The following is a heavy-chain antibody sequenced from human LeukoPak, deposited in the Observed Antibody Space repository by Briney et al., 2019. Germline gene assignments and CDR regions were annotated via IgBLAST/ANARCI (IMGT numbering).Heavy chain of an antibody. J-gene: IGHJ6*04. CDR1: GGSVSSGDYY. CDR3: ARDRYKNYYGMDV. V-gene: IGHV4-30-4*01. D-gene: IGHD1-1*01. Sequence: SQTLSLTCTVSGGSVSSGDYYWSWLRQPPGTGVEWIGSIYYSGSTYYNPSLKSRVTISVDTSKNQFSLNLRSVTAADTAVYYCARDRYKNYYGMDVWGKGTTVTVSS. CDR2: IYYSGST.